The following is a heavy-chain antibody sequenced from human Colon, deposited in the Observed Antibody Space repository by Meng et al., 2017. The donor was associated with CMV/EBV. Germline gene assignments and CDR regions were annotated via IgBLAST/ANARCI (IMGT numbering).Heavy chain of an antibody. J-gene: IGHJ4*02. CDR1: GFTFSSYG. CDR3: ATTGETKPDFDY. D-gene: IGHD4-17*01. V-gene: IGHV3-NL1*01. Sequence: GESLKISCAASGFTFSSYGMHWVRQAPGKGLEWVSVIYSGGSTYYADSVKGRFTISRDNSKNTVYLQMNSLRADDTAVYYCATTGETKPDFDYWGQGTPVTVSS. CDR2: IYSGGST.